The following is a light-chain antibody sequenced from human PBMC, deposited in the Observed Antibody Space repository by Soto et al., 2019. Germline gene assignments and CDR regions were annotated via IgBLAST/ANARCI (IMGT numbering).Light chain of an antibody. V-gene: IGKV1-5*03. CDR1: QSISSW. CDR3: QHYDSYPDA. Sequence: DIQVTQSPSTLSGSVGDRVTITCRASQSISSWLAWYQQKPGQAPKLLIYRASTLASGVPSRFSGSGSGTEFTLTISSLQPDDFATYYCQHYDSYPDAFGQGTKVDIK. CDR2: RAS. J-gene: IGKJ1*01.